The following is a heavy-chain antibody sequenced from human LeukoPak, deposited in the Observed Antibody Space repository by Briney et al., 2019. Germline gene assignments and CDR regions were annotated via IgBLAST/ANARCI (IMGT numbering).Heavy chain of an antibody. D-gene: IGHD3-22*01. CDR2: MNPNSGNT. CDR3: ALAYYYDSSGTNAFDI. V-gene: IGHV1-8*01. J-gene: IGHJ3*02. Sequence: ASVKVSCKASGYTFTSYDINWVRQATGQGLEWMGWMNPNSGNTGYAQKFQGRVTMTRNTSISTAYMELSSLRSEDTAAYYCALAYYYDSSGTNAFDIWGQGTMVTVSS. CDR1: GYTFTSYD.